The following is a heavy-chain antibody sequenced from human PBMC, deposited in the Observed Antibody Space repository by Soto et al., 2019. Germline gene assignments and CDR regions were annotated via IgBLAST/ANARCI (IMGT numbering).Heavy chain of an antibody. Sequence: EVHLLESGGNLVQPGGSLRLSCAASGFTFSSYAMSWVRQAPGKGPEWVSSISGSGDVIHYADSVKGRFTISRDNSKNTLLAQINRLEAEGTGVYYWSEAKRFLDMGLDHLGQGALVTVSS. CDR1: GFTFSSYA. J-gene: IGHJ4*02. V-gene: IGHV3-23*01. D-gene: IGHD3-9*01. CDR3: SEAKRFLDMGLDH. CDR2: ISGSGDVI.